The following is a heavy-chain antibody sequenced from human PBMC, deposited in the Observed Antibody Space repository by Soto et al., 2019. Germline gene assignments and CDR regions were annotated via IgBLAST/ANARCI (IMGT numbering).Heavy chain of an antibody. D-gene: IGHD5-18*01. CDR3: ARHPPSYGHNWFDP. Sequence: QLQLQESGPGLVKPSETLSLTCTVSGGSISSSSYYWGWIRQPPGKGLEWIGSIYYSGSTYYNPSLKSRVTISVDTSKNQFSLKLSSVTAADTAVYYCARHPPSYGHNWFDPWGQGTLVTVSS. V-gene: IGHV4-39*01. CDR2: IYYSGST. J-gene: IGHJ5*02. CDR1: GGSISSSSYY.